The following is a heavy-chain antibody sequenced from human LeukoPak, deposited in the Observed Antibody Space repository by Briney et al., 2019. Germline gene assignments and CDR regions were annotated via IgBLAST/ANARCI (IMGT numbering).Heavy chain of an antibody. CDR3: AKPLNGYSYVLDY. CDR2: IWYDGSNK. Sequence: GGSLRLSCAASGFTFSSYGMHWVRQAPGKGLEWVAVIWYDGSNKYYADSVKGRFTISRDNSKNTLYLQMNSLRAEDTAVYYCAKPLNGYSYVLDYWGQGTLVTVSS. V-gene: IGHV3-30*02. J-gene: IGHJ4*02. D-gene: IGHD5-18*01. CDR1: GFTFSSYG.